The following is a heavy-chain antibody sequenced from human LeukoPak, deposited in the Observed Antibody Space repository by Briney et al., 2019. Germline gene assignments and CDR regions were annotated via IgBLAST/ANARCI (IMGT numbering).Heavy chain of an antibody. CDR3: ASGREGYNPSDY. Sequence: VSAKVSCKASGYNFPSYGVSWVRQAPGQGLEWMGWISGYNGNTNYEQKYQGRVTLTTDTSTSTAYMELRSLRSDDTAVYYCASGREGYNPSDYWGQGTLVTVSS. D-gene: IGHD5-24*01. CDR2: ISGYNGNT. J-gene: IGHJ4*02. V-gene: IGHV1-18*01. CDR1: GYNFPSYG.